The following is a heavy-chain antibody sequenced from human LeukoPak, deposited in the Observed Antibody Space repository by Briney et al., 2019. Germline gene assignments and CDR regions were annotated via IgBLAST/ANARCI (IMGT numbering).Heavy chain of an antibody. V-gene: IGHV3-49*04. Sequence: GGSLRLSCAVSGFTYDDYGMSWVRQAPGKGLEWVGFIASEAYGGTAEYAASVKGRFTISRDDSKSIAYLQMNSLKTEDTAVYYCTRDQTPYYWGQGTLVTVSS. J-gene: IGHJ4*02. CDR3: TRDQTPYY. CDR1: GFTYDDYG. CDR2: IASEAYGGTA.